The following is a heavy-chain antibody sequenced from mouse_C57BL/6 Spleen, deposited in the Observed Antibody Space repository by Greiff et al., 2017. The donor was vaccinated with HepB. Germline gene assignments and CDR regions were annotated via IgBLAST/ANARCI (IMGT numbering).Heavy chain of an antibody. CDR1: GYSITSGYY. D-gene: IGHD1-1*01. Sequence: VQLKESGPGLVKPSQSLSLTCSVTGYSITSGYYWNWIRQFPGNNLEWMSYISYDGSNNYNPSLKNRISIKRETSKNQFFLTLNSVTTEYTATYYCAREGVYYGSSSWFAYWGQGTLVTVSA. CDR2: ISYDGSN. J-gene: IGHJ3*01. V-gene: IGHV3-6*01. CDR3: AREGVYYGSSSWFAY.